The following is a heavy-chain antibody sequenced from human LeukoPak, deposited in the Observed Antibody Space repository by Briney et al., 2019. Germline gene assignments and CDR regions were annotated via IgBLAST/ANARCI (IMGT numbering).Heavy chain of an antibody. J-gene: IGHJ4*02. CDR2: ISSSSSTI. CDR1: GFTFSSYW. V-gene: IGHV3-48*01. Sequence: GGSLRLSCAASGFTFSSYWMHWVRQAPGKGLEWVSYISSSSSTIYYADSVKGRFTISRDNAKNSLYLQMNSLRAEDTAVYYCARSVDIDYWGQGTLVTVSS. CDR3: ARSVDIDY. D-gene: IGHD5-12*01.